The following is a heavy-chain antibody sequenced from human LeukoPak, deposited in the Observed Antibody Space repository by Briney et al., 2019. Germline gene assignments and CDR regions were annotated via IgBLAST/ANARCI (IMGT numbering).Heavy chain of an antibody. CDR2: ISWDSGSI. V-gene: IGHV3-9*01. Sequence: PGGSLRLSCAASGFTFDDYAMHCVRQAPGKSLEWVSGISWDSGSIGYADSVRGRFTISKHNAKISLHLQMKSLRAEDTALYYCAKDMLVPGAMGFDYWGQGTLVSVSS. CDR1: GFTFDDYA. D-gene: IGHD2-2*01. CDR3: AKDMLVPGAMGFDY. J-gene: IGHJ4*02.